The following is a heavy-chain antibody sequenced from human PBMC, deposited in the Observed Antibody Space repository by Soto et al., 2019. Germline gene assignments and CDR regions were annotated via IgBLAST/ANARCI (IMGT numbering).Heavy chain of an antibody. CDR3: AHRSSISLFDY. D-gene: IGHD3-3*02. CDR2: IYWDDNK. V-gene: IGHV2-5*02. J-gene: IGHJ4*02. CDR1: GFSLSTTGVG. Sequence: QITLKESGPPLVQPTQTLTLTCAFSGFSLSTTGVGVGWIRQPPGKALEWLVVIYWDDNKRYSPSLKTRLTITKHTAKNQVVLTMANMDPVDTATYYFAHRSSISLFDYWGQGPLVTVSS.